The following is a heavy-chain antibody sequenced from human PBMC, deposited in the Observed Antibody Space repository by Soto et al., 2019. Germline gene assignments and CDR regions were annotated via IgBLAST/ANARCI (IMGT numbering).Heavy chain of an antibody. V-gene: IGHV3-48*01. CDR1: GFTFSSYR. J-gene: IGHJ6*04. CDR3: AREVNGMDV. CDR2: ISSSGSTI. Sequence: GGSLRLSCAASGFTFSSYRMNWVRQAPGKGLEWVSYISSSGSTIHYADSVKGRFTISRDNAKNSQYLQMKSLRAEDTAVYYCAREVNGMDVWGKGTTVTVSS.